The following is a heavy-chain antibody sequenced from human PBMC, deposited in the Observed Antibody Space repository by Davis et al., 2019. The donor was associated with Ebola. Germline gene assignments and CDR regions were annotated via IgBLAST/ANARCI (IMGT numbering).Heavy chain of an antibody. CDR3: ARCIVATAGWFDP. D-gene: IGHD5-12*01. CDR1: GYTFTSYG. CDR2: ISAYKGNT. J-gene: IGHJ5*02. Sequence: AASVKVSCKASGYTFTSYGISWVRQAPGQGLEWMGWISAYKGNTNYAQKLQGRVTMTTDTSTSTAYRELRSLRSDDTAVYYCARCIVATAGWFDPWGQGTLVTVSS. V-gene: IGHV1-18*01.